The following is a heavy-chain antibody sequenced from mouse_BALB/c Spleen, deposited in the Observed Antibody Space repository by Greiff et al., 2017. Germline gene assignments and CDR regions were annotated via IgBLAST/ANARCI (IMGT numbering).Heavy chain of an antibody. V-gene: IGHV3-2*02. Sequence: DVKLQESGPGLVKPSQSLSLTCTVTGYSITSDYAWNWIRQFPGNKLEWMGYISYSGSTSYNPSLKSRISITRDTSKNQFFLQLNSVTTEDTATYYCARQDGNRYYYAMDYWGQGTSVTVSS. CDR3: ARQDGNRYYYAMDY. CDR2: ISYSGST. CDR1: GYSITSDYA. D-gene: IGHD2-1*01. J-gene: IGHJ4*01.